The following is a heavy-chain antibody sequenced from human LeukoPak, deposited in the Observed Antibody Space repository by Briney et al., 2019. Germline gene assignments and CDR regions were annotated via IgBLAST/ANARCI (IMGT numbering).Heavy chain of an antibody. CDR1: GYSFTSYW. CDR3: ARLLWFGEFLFDY. D-gene: IGHD3-10*01. J-gene: IGHJ4*02. Sequence: GESLKISFKGSGYSFTSYWIGWGRQMPGKGREGMGIIYPGDSDTRYSPSFQGQVTISADKSMSTAYLQWSSLKAADTAMYYCARLLWFGEFLFDYWGQGTLVTVSS. CDR2: IYPGDSDT. V-gene: IGHV5-51*01.